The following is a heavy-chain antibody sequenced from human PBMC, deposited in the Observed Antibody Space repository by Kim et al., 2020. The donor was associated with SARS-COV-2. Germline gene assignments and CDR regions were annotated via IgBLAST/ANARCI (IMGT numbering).Heavy chain of an antibody. CDR2: ISSSSSYI. J-gene: IGHJ1*01. V-gene: IGHV3-21*01. Sequence: GGSLRLSFAASGFTFSSYSMNWVRQAPGKGLEWVSSISSSSSYIYYADSVKGRFTISRDNAKNSLYLQMNSLRAEDTAVYYCARDPIAARRGEYFQHWGQGTLVTVSS. CDR1: GFTFSSYS. CDR3: ARDPIAARRGEYFQH. D-gene: IGHD6-6*01.